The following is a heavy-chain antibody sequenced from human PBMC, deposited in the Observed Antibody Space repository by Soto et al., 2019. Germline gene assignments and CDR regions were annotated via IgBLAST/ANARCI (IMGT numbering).Heavy chain of an antibody. D-gene: IGHD1-1*01. Sequence: SETLSLTCTVSGGSIDSDDYYWTWIRQPPGKGLEWIGYIYSSGRTSYNPSLERRLTISIDTSKNQYSLHLNSVSAADTAVYFCARDRGNSPHFFDYRGQGTLVTVSS. V-gene: IGHV4-30-4*01. J-gene: IGHJ4*02. CDR2: IYSSGRT. CDR3: ARDRGNSPHFFDY. CDR1: GGSIDSDDYY.